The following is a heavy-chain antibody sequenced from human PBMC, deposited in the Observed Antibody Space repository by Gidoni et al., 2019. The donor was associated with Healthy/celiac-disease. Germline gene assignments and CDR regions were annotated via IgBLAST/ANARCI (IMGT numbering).Heavy chain of an antibody. CDR1: GYTFTSYD. V-gene: IGHV1-8*01. CDR3: ARENYYASSGYSTSPGFDP. J-gene: IGHJ5*02. D-gene: IGHD3-22*01. CDR2: MNPNSGNT. Sequence: QVQLVQSGAEGKKPGASVKVSCKASGYTFTSYDINWVRQATGRGLAWMGWMNPNSGNTGYAQKFQGRVTMTRNTSISTAYMELSSLRSEDTAVSYCARENYYASSGYSTSPGFDPWGQGTLVTVSS.